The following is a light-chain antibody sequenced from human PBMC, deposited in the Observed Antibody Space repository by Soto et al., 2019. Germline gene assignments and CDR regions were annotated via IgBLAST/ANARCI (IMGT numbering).Light chain of an antibody. V-gene: IGLV1-36*01. J-gene: IGLJ3*02. CDR3: AAWDDTLTGPV. CDR2: DDD. Sequence: QSVLTQPPSVSEAPGQRVTLSCSGSTSNIGNNVVNWFQQLPGEAPKLVMYDDDLLPSGVPDRFSGSRSGTSASLAISGLQSEDEAHYYCAAWDDTLTGPVFGGGTKVTVL. CDR1: TSNIGNNV.